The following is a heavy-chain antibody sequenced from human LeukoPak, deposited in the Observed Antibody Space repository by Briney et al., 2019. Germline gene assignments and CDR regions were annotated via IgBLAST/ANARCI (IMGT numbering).Heavy chain of an antibody. Sequence: GGSLRLSCAASGFTFSSYSMNWVRQAPGKGLEWVSYISSSSSTIYYADSVKGRFTISRDNAKNSLYLQMNSLRAEDTAVYYCARVVRGVIISGVDYWGQGTLVTVSS. CDR1: GFTFSSYS. D-gene: IGHD3-10*01. J-gene: IGHJ4*02. CDR2: ISSSSSTI. CDR3: ARVVRGVIISGVDY. V-gene: IGHV3-48*01.